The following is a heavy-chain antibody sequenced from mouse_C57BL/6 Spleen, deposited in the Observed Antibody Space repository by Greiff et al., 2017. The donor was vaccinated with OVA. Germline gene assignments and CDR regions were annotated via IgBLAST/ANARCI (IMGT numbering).Heavy chain of an antibody. CDR3: APYDYPEGFAY. V-gene: IGHV1-74*01. CDR2: IHPSDSDT. J-gene: IGHJ3*01. D-gene: IGHD2-4*01. CDR1: GYPFTSYC. Sequence: HVQLQQPGAELVKPGASVPVSFTASGYPFTSYCLHWVKHTPCPGLSWIGRIHPSDSDTHYNQKFKGKATLTVDKSSSTAYMQLSSLTSEDSAVYYCAPYDYPEGFAYWGQGTLVTVSA.